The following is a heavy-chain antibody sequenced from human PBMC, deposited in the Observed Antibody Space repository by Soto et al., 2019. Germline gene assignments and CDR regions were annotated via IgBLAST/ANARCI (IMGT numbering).Heavy chain of an antibody. V-gene: IGHV1-18*04. CDR2: ISAYNGNT. J-gene: IGHJ6*02. D-gene: IGHD3-3*01. Sequence: ATVKVPCKASGYTFTSYGISWVRQAPGQGLEWMGWISAYNGNTNYAHKLQGRVTMTTDTSTSTAYMELRSLRSDDTAVYYCARVGVITIFGVVITSGGMDVWGQGTTVTVSS. CDR3: ARVGVITIFGVVITSGGMDV. CDR1: GYTFTSYG.